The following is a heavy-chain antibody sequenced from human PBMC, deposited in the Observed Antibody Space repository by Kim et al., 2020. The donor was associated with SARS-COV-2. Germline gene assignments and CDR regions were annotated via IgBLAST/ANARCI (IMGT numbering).Heavy chain of an antibody. Sequence: GGSLRLSCAASGFSFSNYAISWVRQAPGKGLEWVSSISGGVGNTYHPDSVKGRFTISRDKSKNTVYLQMNSLKAEDTALYYCAKAIDSSGYLFERGADYWGQGTLVTVSS. V-gene: IGHV3-23*01. CDR2: ISGGVGNT. CDR3: AKAIDSSGYLFERGADY. J-gene: IGHJ4*02. CDR1: GFSFSNYA. D-gene: IGHD3-22*01.